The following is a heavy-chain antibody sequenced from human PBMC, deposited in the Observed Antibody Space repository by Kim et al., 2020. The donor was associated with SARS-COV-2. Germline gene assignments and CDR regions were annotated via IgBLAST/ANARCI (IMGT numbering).Heavy chain of an antibody. J-gene: IGHJ6*02. CDR2: IIPILGIA. Sequence: SVKVSCKASGGTFSSYAISWVRQAPGQGLEWVGRIIPILGIANYAQKFQGRVTITADKSTSTAYMELSSLRSEDTAVYYCARDEWDIVVVPAARYYYYGMDVWGQGTTVTVSS. CDR3: ARDEWDIVVVPAARYYYYGMDV. CDR1: GGTFSSYA. V-gene: IGHV1-69*04. D-gene: IGHD2-2*01.